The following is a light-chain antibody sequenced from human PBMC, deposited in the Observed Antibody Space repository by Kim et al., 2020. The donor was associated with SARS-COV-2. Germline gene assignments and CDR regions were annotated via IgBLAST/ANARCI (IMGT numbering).Light chain of an antibody. V-gene: IGKV3D-20*01. J-gene: IGKJ4*01. CDR2: DTT. CDR1: QSISTSY. CDR3: QHYDSSPIT. Sequence: DIVLTQSPATLSLSPGERATLSCGASQSISTSYFAWYQQKAGLAPSLLIDDTTTRAAGIPDRFSSSASGTFFTITISSLPAEDFADYYWQHYDSSPITFGGGTKVDIK.